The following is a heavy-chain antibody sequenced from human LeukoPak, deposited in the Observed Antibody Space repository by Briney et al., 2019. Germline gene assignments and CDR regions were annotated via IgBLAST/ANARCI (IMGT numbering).Heavy chain of an antibody. D-gene: IGHD3-9*01. Sequence: PSETLSLTCTVSGGSIGSYYWSWIRQPAGKGLEWIGRIYTSGSTNYNPSLKSRVTMSVDTSKNQFSLKLSSVTAADTAVYYCARDSGLRYFDWSGNNFDYWGQGTLVTVSS. CDR2: IYTSGST. CDR3: ARDSGLRYFDWSGNNFDY. CDR1: GGSIGSYY. J-gene: IGHJ4*02. V-gene: IGHV4-4*07.